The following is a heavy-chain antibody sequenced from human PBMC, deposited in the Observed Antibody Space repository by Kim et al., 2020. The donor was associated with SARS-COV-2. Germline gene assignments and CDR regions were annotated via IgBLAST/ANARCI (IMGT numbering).Heavy chain of an antibody. CDR3: ARSRYHCSSTSFPTPPYHFDY. J-gene: IGHJ4*02. V-gene: IGHV3-7*01. CDR2: IKQDGSEK. CDR1: GFTFSSYW. D-gene: IGHD2-2*01. Sequence: GGSLRLSCAASGFTFSSYWMSWVRQAPGKGLEWVANIKQDGSEKYYVDSVKGRFTISRDNAKNSLYLQMNSLRAEDTAVYYCARSRYHCSSTSFPTPPYHFDYWGQGTLVTVSS.